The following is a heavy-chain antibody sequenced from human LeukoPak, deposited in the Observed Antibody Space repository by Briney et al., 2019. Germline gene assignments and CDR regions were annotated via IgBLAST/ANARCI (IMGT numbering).Heavy chain of an antibody. Sequence: GGSLRLSCAASGFTFSSYAMSWLRQAPGKGLEWVSAISGSGGSTYYADSVKGRFTISRDNSKNTLYLQMNSLRAEDTAVYYCAKDDFGVVIPTGYYGMDVWGQGTTVTVSS. D-gene: IGHD3-3*01. CDR1: GFTFSSYA. J-gene: IGHJ6*02. CDR3: AKDDFGVVIPTGYYGMDV. CDR2: ISGSGGST. V-gene: IGHV3-23*01.